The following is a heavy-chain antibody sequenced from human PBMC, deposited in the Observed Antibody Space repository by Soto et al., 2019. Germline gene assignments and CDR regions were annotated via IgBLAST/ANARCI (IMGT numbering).Heavy chain of an antibody. D-gene: IGHD6-13*01. V-gene: IGHV3-33*01. CDR2: IWYDGSNK. J-gene: IGHJ3*02. CDR1: GFTFSSYG. CDR3: ARDRDSSSWQNDAFDI. Sequence: PGGSLRLSCAASGFTFSSYGMHWVRQAPGKGLEWVAVIWYDGSNKYYADSVKGRFTISRDNSKNTLYLQMNSLRAEDTAVYYCARDRDSSSWQNDAFDIWGQGTMVTVSS.